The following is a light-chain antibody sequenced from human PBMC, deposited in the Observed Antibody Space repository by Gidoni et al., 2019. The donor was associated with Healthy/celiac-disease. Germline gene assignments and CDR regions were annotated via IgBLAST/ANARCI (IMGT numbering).Light chain of an antibody. CDR2: AAS. J-gene: IGKJ5*01. CDR1: QGISTL. V-gene: IGKV1-9*01. CDR3: QQVNSYPT. Sequence: DIQLTQSPSFMSASVGDRVTITCRASQGISTLLAWYQQQPGRAPKLLMHAASTLERGVPSRFSGSGSGTEFTLTINSLQPEDVAIYYCQQVNSYPTFGHGTRLEIK.